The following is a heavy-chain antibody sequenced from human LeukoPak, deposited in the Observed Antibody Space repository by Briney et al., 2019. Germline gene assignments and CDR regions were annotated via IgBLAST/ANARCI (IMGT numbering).Heavy chain of an antibody. CDR3: ARGRYSSGWYLDYFDY. J-gene: IGHJ4*02. CDR2: INPNSGGT. V-gene: IGHV1-2*04. CDR1: GYTFTRYD. Sequence: ASVKVSCKASGYTFTRYDINWVRQATGQGLEWMGWINPNSGGTNYAQKFQGWVTMTRDTSISTAYMELSRLRSDDTAVYYCARGRYSSGWYLDYFDYWGQGTLVTVSS. D-gene: IGHD6-19*01.